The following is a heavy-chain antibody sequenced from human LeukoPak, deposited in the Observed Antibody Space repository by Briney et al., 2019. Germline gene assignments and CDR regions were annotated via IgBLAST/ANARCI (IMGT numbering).Heavy chain of an antibody. CDR1: GFTFSGSA. J-gene: IGHJ4*02. Sequence: GGSLRLSCAASGFTFSGSAMHWVRQASGKGLEWVGRIRSKANSYATAYAASVKGRFTISRDDSKNTAYLQMNSLKTEDTAVYYCTRWDYGSGGYIDYWGQGTLVTVSS. D-gene: IGHD3-10*01. CDR3: TRWDYGSGGYIDY. V-gene: IGHV3-73*01. CDR2: IRSKANSYAT.